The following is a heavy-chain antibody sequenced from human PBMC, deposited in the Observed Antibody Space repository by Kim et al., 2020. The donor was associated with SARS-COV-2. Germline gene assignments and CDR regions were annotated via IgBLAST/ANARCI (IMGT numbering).Heavy chain of an antibody. CDR3: AKAYMCGTTPVCLDP. CDR1: GFTFSSYG. J-gene: IGHJ5*01. V-gene: IGHV3-30*18. Sequence: GGSLRLSCAASGFTFSSYGMHWVRQAPGKGLEWVSVISYGGSNKYYADSVKGRFTISRDNSKNTLYLQMNSLRAEDTAVYYCAKAYMCGTTPVCLDPWGQGTLVTVSS. D-gene: IGHD1-7*01. CDR2: ISYGGSNK.